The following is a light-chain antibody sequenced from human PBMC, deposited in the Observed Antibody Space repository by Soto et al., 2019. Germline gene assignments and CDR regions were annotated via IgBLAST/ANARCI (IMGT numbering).Light chain of an antibody. CDR3: CAYGGDSLL. Sequence: QSALTQPPSVSGSPGQSVTISCTGSSSDVGTYNYVSWYQQHPGTAPKVMIYDISKRPSGVPDRFSGAKSGNTASLTISGLQADDDSVYSCCAYGGDSLLFGGGTKLTVL. J-gene: IGLJ3*02. V-gene: IGLV2-11*01. CDR1: SSDVGTYNY. CDR2: DIS.